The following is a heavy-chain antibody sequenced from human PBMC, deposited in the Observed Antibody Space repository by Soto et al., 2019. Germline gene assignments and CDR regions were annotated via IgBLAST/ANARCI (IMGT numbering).Heavy chain of an antibody. V-gene: IGHV3-48*03. D-gene: IGHD3-10*01. Sequence: GSLRLSCAASGFTFSSYEMNWVRQAPGKGLEWVSWMTTSGNTIKYADSVRGRFTISRDNAKNSLYLQMNSLRAEDTAVYYCASHTVGSMYWGQGTLVTVSS. CDR1: GFTFSSYE. CDR3: ASHTVGSMY. J-gene: IGHJ4*02. CDR2: MTTSGNTI.